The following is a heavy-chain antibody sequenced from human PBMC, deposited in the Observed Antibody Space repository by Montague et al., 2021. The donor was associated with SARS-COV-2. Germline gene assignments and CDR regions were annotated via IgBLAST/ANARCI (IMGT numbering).Heavy chain of an antibody. V-gene: IGHV4-39*01. Sequence: SETLSLTCNVSGDSISSANYQWAWFRQPAGKGLQWVGSISHSGSAYYNPSLKSRLTISVDMSKRLFTLDVESVAVADTAFYYCARQVGDFWTGFYVDSWGQGTLVTVSS. CDR2: ISHSGSA. J-gene: IGHJ4*02. D-gene: IGHD3/OR15-3a*01. CDR3: ARQVGDFWTGFYVDS. CDR1: GDSISSANYQ.